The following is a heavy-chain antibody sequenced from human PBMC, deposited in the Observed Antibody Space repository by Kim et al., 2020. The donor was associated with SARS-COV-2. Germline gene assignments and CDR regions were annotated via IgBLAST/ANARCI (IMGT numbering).Heavy chain of an antibody. D-gene: IGHD3-22*01. CDR3: AKVYPKYYYDSSGYNY. Sequence: GGSLRLSCAASGFTFSSYAMSWVRQAPGKGLEWVSAISGSGGSTYYADSVKGRFTISRDNSKNTLYLQMNSLRAEDTAVYYCAKVYPKYYYDSSGYNYWGQGTLVTVSS. CDR1: GFTFSSYA. V-gene: IGHV3-23*01. CDR2: ISGSGGST. J-gene: IGHJ4*02.